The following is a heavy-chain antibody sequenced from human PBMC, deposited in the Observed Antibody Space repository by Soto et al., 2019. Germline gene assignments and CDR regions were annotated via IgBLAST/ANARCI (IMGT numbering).Heavy chain of an antibody. CDR2: IYHSGST. V-gene: IGHV4-30-2*01. Sequence: QLQLQESGSGLVKPSQTLSLTCAVSGGSISSGGYSWNWIRQPPGKGLEWIGYIYHSGSTYYNPSLKGRFTISVDRSNNQFSLKLRSVTAADTAVYYCASSHAGAHITAAVHWGQGTLVTVSS. D-gene: IGHD6-13*01. J-gene: IGHJ4*02. CDR1: GGSISSGGYS. CDR3: ASSHAGAHITAAVH.